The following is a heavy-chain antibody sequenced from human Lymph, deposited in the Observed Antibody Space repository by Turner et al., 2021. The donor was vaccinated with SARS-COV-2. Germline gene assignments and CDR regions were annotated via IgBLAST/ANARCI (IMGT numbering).Heavy chain of an antibody. CDR2: ISISSSTI. D-gene: IGHD2-15*01. J-gene: IGHJ6*02. Sequence: EVQLVESGGGLVQPGGYLRLSCAASGFTFSSYSMTWVRQAPGKGLEWVSYISISSSTIYDADSVKGRFTISRDNAKNSLYLQMNSLRDEDTAVYYCARDRGGYGAYYYGMDVWGQGTTVTVSS. CDR3: ARDRGGYGAYYYGMDV. V-gene: IGHV3-48*02. CDR1: GFTFSSYS.